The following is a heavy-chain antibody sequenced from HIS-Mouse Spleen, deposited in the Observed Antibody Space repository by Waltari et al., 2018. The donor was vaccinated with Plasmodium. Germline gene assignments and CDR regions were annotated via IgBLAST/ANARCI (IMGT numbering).Heavy chain of an antibody. J-gene: IGHJ2*01. Sequence: EVQLVESGGGLVQPGGSLRLSCAASGFTFSGYWMSWVVQAPGKGLGWVANIKKDGSEKYDVDSVKGRFTLSRDNAKNSLYLQMNSLRAEDTAVYYCASSWYWYFDLWGRGTLVTVSS. CDR3: ASSWYWYFDL. D-gene: IGHD6-13*01. V-gene: IGHV3-7*01. CDR1: GFTFSGYW. CDR2: IKKDGSEK.